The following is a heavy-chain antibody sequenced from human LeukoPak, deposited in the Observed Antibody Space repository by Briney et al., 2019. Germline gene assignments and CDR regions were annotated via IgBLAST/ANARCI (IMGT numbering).Heavy chain of an antibody. CDR2: ISAYNGNT. Sequence: AASVKVSCKASGYTFTSYGISWVRQAPGQGLEWMGWISAYNGNTNYAQKLQGRVTMTTDTSTSTAYMDLRSLRSDDTAVYYCARNVEMTYYFDYWGQGTLVTVSS. CDR3: ARNVEMTYYFDY. CDR1: GYTFTSYG. V-gene: IGHV1-18*01. J-gene: IGHJ4*02. D-gene: IGHD5-24*01.